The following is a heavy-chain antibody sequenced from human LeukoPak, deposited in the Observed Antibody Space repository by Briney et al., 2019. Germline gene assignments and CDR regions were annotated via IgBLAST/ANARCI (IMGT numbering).Heavy chain of an antibody. CDR1: GGSISSYY. J-gene: IGHJ5*02. Sequence: PSETLSLTCTVSGGSISSYYWSWIRQPAGKGLEWIGRIYTSGSTNYNPSLKSRVTMSVDTSKNQFSLKLSSVTAADTAVYYCARGLLAVAATGNWFDPWGQGTLVTVSS. CDR2: IYTSGST. CDR3: ARGLLAVAATGNWFDP. D-gene: IGHD6-19*01. V-gene: IGHV4-4*07.